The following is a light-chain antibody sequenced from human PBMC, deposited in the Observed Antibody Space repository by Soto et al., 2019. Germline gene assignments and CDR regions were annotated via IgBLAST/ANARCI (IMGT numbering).Light chain of an antibody. CDR1: RSVSKTH. J-gene: IGKJ1*01. Sequence: EIVLTQSPGTLSLSPGERATLSCSASRSVSKTHLAWYQQKPGQAPRLLIYSASTRATGIPDRFSGSGSGTDFTLTVSRLEPEDFGVYYCQQCGDSPRTFGQGTKVEI. CDR2: SAS. V-gene: IGKV3-20*01. CDR3: QQCGDSPRT.